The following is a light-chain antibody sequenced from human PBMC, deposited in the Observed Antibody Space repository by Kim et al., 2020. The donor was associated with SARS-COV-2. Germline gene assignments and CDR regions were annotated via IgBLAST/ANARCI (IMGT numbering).Light chain of an antibody. CDR3: QQYGSSPLT. CDR1: RTVTSNY. V-gene: IGKV3-20*01. Sequence: EIVLTQSPGTLSLSPGERATLSCRASRTVTSNYLAWHQQKPGQAPRLLIYGTSSRATGIPDRFSGSGSGTDFTLTISRLEPEDFAVYYCQQYGSSPLTFGGGTNVEIK. CDR2: GTS. J-gene: IGKJ4*01.